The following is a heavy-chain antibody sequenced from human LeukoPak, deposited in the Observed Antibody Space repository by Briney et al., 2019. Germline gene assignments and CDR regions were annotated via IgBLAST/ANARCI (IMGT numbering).Heavy chain of an antibody. CDR2: MNPNSGNT. J-gene: IGHJ6*03. Sequence: GASVKVSCKASGYTFTSYDINWVRQATGQGLEWMGWMNPNSGNTGYAQKFQGRVTMTRNTSISTAYMELSSLRSEDTAVYYCARGKYSSSWILGGYYYYMAVWGKGTTVTISS. V-gene: IGHV1-8*01. CDR1: GYTFTSYD. CDR3: ARGKYSSSWILGGYYYYMAV. D-gene: IGHD6-13*01.